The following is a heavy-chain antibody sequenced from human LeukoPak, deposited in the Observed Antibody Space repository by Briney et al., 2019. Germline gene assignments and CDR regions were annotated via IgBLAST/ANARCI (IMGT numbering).Heavy chain of an antibody. CDR1: GGSFSGYY. CDR2: INHSRST. V-gene: IGHV4-34*01. CDR3: AGVLYDYVWGSYRSGYFDY. J-gene: IGHJ4*02. Sequence: SETLSLTCAVYGGSFSGYYWSWIRQPPGKGLEWIGEINHSRSTNYNPSLKSRVTISVDTSKNQFSLKLSSVTAADTAVYYCAGVLYDYVWGSYRSGYFDYWGQGTLVTVSS. D-gene: IGHD3-16*02.